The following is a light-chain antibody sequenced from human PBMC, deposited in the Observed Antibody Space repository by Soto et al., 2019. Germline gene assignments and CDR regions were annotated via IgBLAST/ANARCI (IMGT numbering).Light chain of an antibody. J-gene: IGKJ5*01. CDR3: QQRLSWPIT. Sequence: EIVLTQSPGTLSLSPGERATLSCRASQSVSNNYLAWYQQKPGQAPRLLIYGASNRATGIPDRFSGSGSGTEFTLTISSLQSEDFAVYYCQQRLSWPITFGQGTRLEIK. CDR1: QSVSNNY. V-gene: IGKV3D-20*02. CDR2: GAS.